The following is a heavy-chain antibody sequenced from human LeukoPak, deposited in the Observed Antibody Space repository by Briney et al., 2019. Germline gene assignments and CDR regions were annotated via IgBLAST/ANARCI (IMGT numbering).Heavy chain of an antibody. V-gene: IGHV7-4-1*02. J-gene: IGHJ4*02. Sequence: ASVTVSCTASGYTFTSYAMNWVRQAPGQGLEWMGWINTNTGNPTYAQGFTGRFVFSLDTSVSTAYLQISSLKAEDTAVYYCARDEVGYCSGGSCWGYWGQGTLVTVSS. CDR2: INTNTGNP. CDR3: ARDEVGYCSGGSCWGY. D-gene: IGHD2-15*01. CDR1: GYTFTSYA.